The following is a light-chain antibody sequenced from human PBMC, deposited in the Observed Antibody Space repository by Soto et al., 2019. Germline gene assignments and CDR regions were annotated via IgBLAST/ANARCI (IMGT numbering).Light chain of an antibody. J-gene: IGKJ4*01. CDR1: QDISGR. V-gene: IGKV1-39*01. CDR2: GAS. Sequence: DIQITHSPSSLSAYIQYTVTITCRASQDISGRLNWYQQTRGRVPKLLIYGASNLESGVPSRFSGSGSGTDFTLTISGLQPEDFASYYCQQCYSPPLSFGGGTKVDNK. CDR3: QQCYSPPLS.